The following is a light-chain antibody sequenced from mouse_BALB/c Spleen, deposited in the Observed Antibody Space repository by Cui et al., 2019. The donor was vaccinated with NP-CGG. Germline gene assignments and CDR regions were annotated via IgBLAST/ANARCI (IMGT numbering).Light chain of an antibody. V-gene: IGKV4-57-1*01. Sequence: ESVHHQSPALIPAFPAEKVTMTCRASSSVSSSYLHWYQQKSCASHKLWIYSTSNLGSGVPARFSGSGSGTAYSLRISSVEAEDAATYYCQQYSGYPLTFGAGTKLELK. CDR3: QQYSGYPLT. CDR2: STS. CDR1: SSVSSSY. J-gene: IGKJ5*01.